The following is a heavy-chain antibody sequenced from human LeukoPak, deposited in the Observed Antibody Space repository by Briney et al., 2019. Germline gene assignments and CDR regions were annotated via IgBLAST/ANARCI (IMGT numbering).Heavy chain of an antibody. CDR3: TSQTYYYDSTSRGDY. CDR1: GFTFSGFA. D-gene: IGHD3-22*01. CDR2: IRSKANSYAT. J-gene: IGHJ4*02. Sequence: GGSLRLSCAASGFTFSGFAMHWVRQASGKGLEWVGRIRSKANSYATAYAASVKGRFTISRDDSKNTAYLQMNSLKTEDTAVYYCTSQTYYYDSTSRGDYWGQGTLVTVSS. V-gene: IGHV3-73*01.